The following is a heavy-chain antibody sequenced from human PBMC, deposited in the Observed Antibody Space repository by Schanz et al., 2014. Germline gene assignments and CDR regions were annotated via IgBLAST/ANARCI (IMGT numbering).Heavy chain of an antibody. D-gene: IGHD3-16*02. CDR2: IWSDGSGK. Sequence: QVQLVESGGGVVQPGRSLRLSCAAYGFTLSSYAMHWVRQAPGKGLEWVAVIWSDGSGKYYADSVKGRFTISRDSPKNTLYLQMNSLRAEDTAIYFCTRSYYDFSWGSYRFRAFDIWGQGTTVIVSS. V-gene: IGHV3-33*08. CDR3: TRSYYDFSWGSYRFRAFDI. J-gene: IGHJ3*02. CDR1: GFTLSSYA.